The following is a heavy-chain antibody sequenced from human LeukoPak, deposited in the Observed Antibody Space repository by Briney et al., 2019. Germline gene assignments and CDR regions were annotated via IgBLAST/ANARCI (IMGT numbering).Heavy chain of an antibody. CDR1: GYTFTVYY. J-gene: IGHJ5*02. CDR2: INPNSGGT. V-gene: IGHV1-2*02. CDR3: ARDLPAVAGLLNWFDP. Sequence: ASVTVSFTASGYTFTVYYMHWVRQAPGQGLEWMGWINPNSGGTNYAQKFQGRVTMTRDTSISTAYMELSRLRSDDTAVYYCARDLPAVAGLLNWFDPWGQGTLVTVSS. D-gene: IGHD6-19*01.